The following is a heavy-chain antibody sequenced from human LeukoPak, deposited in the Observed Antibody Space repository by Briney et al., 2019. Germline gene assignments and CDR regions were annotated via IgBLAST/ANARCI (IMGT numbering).Heavy chain of an antibody. CDR3: ARGVEPLAANTLAY. D-gene: IGHD1-14*01. CDR1: GLTVITND. Sequence: GGSLRLSCAASGLTVITNDMTWVRQAPGKGLEWVSVLYSDGNTKYADSVQGRFTISRDNSKNTLYLEMNSLRPDDTAVYYCARGVEPLAANTLAYWGQGTLVTVSS. J-gene: IGHJ4*02. V-gene: IGHV3-53*01. CDR2: LYSDGNT.